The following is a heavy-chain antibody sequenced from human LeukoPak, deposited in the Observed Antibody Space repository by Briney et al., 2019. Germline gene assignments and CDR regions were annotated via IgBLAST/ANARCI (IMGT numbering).Heavy chain of an antibody. CDR1: VGTFSSYA. CDR3: ARDHYYDSSGYSDAFDI. J-gene: IGHJ3*02. CDR2: IIHIFGTA. V-gene: IGHV1-69*01. D-gene: IGHD3-22*01. Sequence: SVKVSCKASVGTFSSYAISGVRQAPGQGLEWMGGIIHIFGTANYAQKYQGRVTITADESTSTAYMELSSLRSEDTAVYYCARDHYYDSSGYSDAFDIWGQGTMVTVSS.